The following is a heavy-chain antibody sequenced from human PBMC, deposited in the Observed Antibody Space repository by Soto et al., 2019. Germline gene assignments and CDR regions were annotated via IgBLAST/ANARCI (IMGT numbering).Heavy chain of an antibody. V-gene: IGHV4-34*01. CDR2: MSHSGST. Sequence: SETLSLTCAVYGGSFSGCYWSWVRQPPRKGLEWIGEMSHSGSTNYYPSLKSRVTISVDTYKNQFSLKLSSVTAEDTAVYYCERGANAIQIWFGIYYYGMDVWGQVNTVT. D-gene: IGHD5-18*01. CDR3: ERGANAIQIWFGIYYYGMDV. J-gene: IGHJ6*02. CDR1: GGSFSGCY.